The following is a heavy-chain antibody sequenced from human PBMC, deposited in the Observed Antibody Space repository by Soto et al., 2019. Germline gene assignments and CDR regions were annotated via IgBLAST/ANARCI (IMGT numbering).Heavy chain of an antibody. J-gene: IGHJ4*02. CDR3: AKDRKLGPPYYFDY. D-gene: IGHD3-10*01. V-gene: IGHV3-30*18. CDR1: GLTFSSYG. CDR2: ISYDGSNK. Sequence: WWSLRLSCAASGLTFSSYGMHGVRQTPGKGLEWVAVISYDGSNKYYADSVKGRFTISRDNSKNTLYLQMNSLRAEDTAVYYCAKDRKLGPPYYFDYWGQGTLVTVSS.